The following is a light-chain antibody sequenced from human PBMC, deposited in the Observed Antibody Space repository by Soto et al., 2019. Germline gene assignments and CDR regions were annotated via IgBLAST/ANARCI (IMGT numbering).Light chain of an antibody. Sequence: QSVLTQPPSVSGAPGQRVTISCTGSSSNIGAGYDVHWYQQLPGTAPKLLIYGNSNRPSGVPDRFSGAKSGTSASLAITGRQAEDEAEYYCLSYDSSLWVSVFGGGTKVTVL. CDR1: SSNIGAGYD. CDR3: LSYDSSLWVSV. J-gene: IGLJ2*01. V-gene: IGLV1-40*01. CDR2: GNS.